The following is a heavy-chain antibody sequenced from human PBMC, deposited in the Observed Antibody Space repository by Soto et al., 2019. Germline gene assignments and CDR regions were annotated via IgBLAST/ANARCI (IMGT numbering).Heavy chain of an antibody. CDR1: GYTFTRYA. D-gene: IGHD3-10*01. CDR3: ARLKDFDSRGSWFDP. V-gene: IGHV1-3*05. J-gene: IGHJ5*02. Sequence: QVQLVQSGAEEKKPGASVKVSCKASGYTFTRYAMHWVRQAPGQRLEGMGWINAGYGHTKYSQNFQGRVTITRDTSGNTGDKEVNSLRSTDTAVYDCARLKDFDSRGSWFDPWGQGTLGTVSS. CDR2: INAGYGHT.